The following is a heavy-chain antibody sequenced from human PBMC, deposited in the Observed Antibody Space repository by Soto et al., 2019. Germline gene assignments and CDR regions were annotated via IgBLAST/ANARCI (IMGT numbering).Heavy chain of an antibody. CDR2: IIPIFGTA. D-gene: IGHD3-22*01. Sequence: QVQLVQSGAEVKKPGSSVKVSCKASGGTFSSYAISWVRQAPGQGLEWMGGIIPIFGTANYAQKFQGRVTITADESTSTAYMELSSLRSEDTAVYCCAREFTYYYDSSGYYPYYFDYWGQGTLVTVSS. CDR1: GGTFSSYA. V-gene: IGHV1-69*01. J-gene: IGHJ4*02. CDR3: AREFTYYYDSSGYYPYYFDY.